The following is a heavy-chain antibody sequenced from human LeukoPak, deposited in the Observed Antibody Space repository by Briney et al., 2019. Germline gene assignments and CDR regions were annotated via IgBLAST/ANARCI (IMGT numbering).Heavy chain of an antibody. Sequence: SETLSLTCTVSGGSISSYFWSWIRQPPGKGLEWIGYIYYSGSTNYNPSLKSRVTISVDTSKNQFSLKLSSVTAADTAVYYCARGRTPEDYWGQGTLVTVSS. V-gene: IGHV4-59*01. CDR1: GGSISSYF. J-gene: IGHJ4*02. CDR3: ARGRTPEDY. CDR2: IYYSGST.